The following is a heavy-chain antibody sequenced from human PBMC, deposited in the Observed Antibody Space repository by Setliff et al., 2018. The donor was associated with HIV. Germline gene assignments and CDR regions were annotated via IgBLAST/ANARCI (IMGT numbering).Heavy chain of an antibody. D-gene: IGHD2-15*01. J-gene: IGHJ6*03. CDR3: TRDTGGGGFPMDV. CDR2: INHSGST. CDR1: GGSFSGYY. Sequence: SETLSLTCAVYGGSFSGYYWSWIRQPPGKGLEWIGEINHSGSTNYNPSLKSRVTISLDTSKNQFSLNLTSITAADTAVYYCTRDTGGGGFPMDVWGKGTTVTVSS. V-gene: IGHV4-34*01.